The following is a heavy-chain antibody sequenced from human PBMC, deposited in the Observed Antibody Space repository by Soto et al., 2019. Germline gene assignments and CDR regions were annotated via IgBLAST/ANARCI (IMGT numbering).Heavy chain of an antibody. V-gene: IGHV1-46*01. CDR1: GYTFTSYY. D-gene: IGHD5-18*01. J-gene: IGHJ6*02. CDR2: INPSGGST. Sequence: ASVKVSCKASGYTFTSYYMHWVRQAPGQGLEWMGIINPSGGSTSYAQKFQGRVTMTRDTSTSTVYMELSSLRSEDTAVYYCAREGGSNTAMAYYYYGMDVWGQGTTVTVSS. CDR3: AREGGSNTAMAYYYYGMDV.